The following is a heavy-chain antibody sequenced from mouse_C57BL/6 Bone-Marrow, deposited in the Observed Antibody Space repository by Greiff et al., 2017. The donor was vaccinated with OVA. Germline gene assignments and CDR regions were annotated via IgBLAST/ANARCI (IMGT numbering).Heavy chain of an antibody. CDR1: GYTFTSYD. V-gene: IGHV1-85*01. Sequence: VQLQESGPELVKPGASVKLSCKASGYTFTSYDINWVKQRPGPGLEWIGWIYPRDGSTKYNEKFKGKATLTVDTSSSTAYMELHSLTSEDSAVYFCARSTLWLRRGFDYWGQGTTLTVSS. J-gene: IGHJ2*01. D-gene: IGHD2-2*01. CDR2: IYPRDGST. CDR3: ARSTLWLRRGFDY.